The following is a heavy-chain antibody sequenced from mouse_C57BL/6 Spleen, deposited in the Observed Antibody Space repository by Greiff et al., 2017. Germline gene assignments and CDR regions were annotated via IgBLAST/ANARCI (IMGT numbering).Heavy chain of an antibody. J-gene: IGHJ3*01. CDR1: GYTFTSYT. V-gene: IGHV1-4*01. D-gene: IGHD2-4*01. CDR3: ARSDYDYDAWFAY. CDR2: INPSSGYT. Sequence: VQLKESGAELARPGASVKMSCKASGYTFTSYTMHWVKQRPGQGLEWIGYINPSSGYTKYNQKFKDKATLTADKSSSTAYMQLSSLTSEDSAVYYCARSDYDYDAWFAYWGQGTLVTVSA.